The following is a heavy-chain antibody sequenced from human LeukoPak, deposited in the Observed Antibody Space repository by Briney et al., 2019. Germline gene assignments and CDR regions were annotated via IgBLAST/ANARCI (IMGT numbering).Heavy chain of an antibody. D-gene: IGHD6-13*01. V-gene: IGHV4-39*07. J-gene: IGHJ4*02. Sequence: SETLSLTCTVSGGSISGSSYYWGWIRQPPGKGLEWIGSIYYSGSTYYNPSLKSRVTISVDTSKNQFSLKLSSVTAADTAVYYCARVAAAGTDWGQGTLVTVSS. CDR1: GGSISGSSYY. CDR2: IYYSGST. CDR3: ARVAAAGTD.